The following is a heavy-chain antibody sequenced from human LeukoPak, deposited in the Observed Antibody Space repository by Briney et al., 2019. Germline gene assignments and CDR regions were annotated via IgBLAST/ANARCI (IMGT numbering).Heavy chain of an antibody. V-gene: IGHV3-21*01. CDR1: GFTFSSYS. Sequence: GGSLRLSCAASGFTFSSYSMNWVRQAPGKGLEWVSSISSSSSYIYYADSVKGRFTISRDNAKNSLYLQMNSLRAEGTAVYYCARDLLSSSDDAFDIWGQGTMVTVSS. CDR2: ISSSSSYI. CDR3: ARDLLSSSDDAFDI. D-gene: IGHD6-13*01. J-gene: IGHJ3*02.